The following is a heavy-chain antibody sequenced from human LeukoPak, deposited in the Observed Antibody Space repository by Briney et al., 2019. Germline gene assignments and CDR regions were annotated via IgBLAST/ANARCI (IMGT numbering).Heavy chain of an antibody. CDR3: ATDPNPYSITSGYFDF. D-gene: IGHD6-13*01. J-gene: IGHJ4*02. CDR1: GGNFRNYG. CDR2: MLPIFGTA. V-gene: IGHV1-69*13. Sequence: SVKVSCKASGGNFRNYGFHWVRQAPGQGLEWMGGMLPIFGTANYAQKFQGRVTITADESSNTASLDLSSLTSEDTAVYYCATDPNPYSITSGYFDFWGQGTLVTVSS.